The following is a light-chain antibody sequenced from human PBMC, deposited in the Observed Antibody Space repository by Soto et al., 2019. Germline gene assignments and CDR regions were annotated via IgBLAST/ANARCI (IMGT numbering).Light chain of an antibody. V-gene: IGKV1-33*01. Sequence: DLQMTQSPSSLSASVGDRVTITCQASQDISNYLNWYQQKPGKAPKLLIYDASNLETGVPSRFSGSRSGTDFTFTISSLQPEDIATYYCQQYDNLPYTSGQGTKLEIK. J-gene: IGKJ2*01. CDR1: QDISNY. CDR2: DAS. CDR3: QQYDNLPYT.